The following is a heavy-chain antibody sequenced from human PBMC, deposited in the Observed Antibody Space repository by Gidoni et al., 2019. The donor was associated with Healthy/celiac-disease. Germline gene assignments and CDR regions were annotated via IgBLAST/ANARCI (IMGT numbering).Heavy chain of an antibody. J-gene: IGHJ4*02. V-gene: IGHV5-51*01. CDR2: IYPGDSDT. CDR1: GYSFTSYW. D-gene: IGHD6-13*01. Sequence: EVKLVQSGAEVKKPGESLKISCKGSGYSFTSYWIGWVRQMHGKGLEGMGIIYPGDSDTRYSPSFQGQVTISADKSSSTAYLQWSSLKASDTAMYYCARQYSSSWYYFDYWGQGTLVTVSS. CDR3: ARQYSSSWYYFDY.